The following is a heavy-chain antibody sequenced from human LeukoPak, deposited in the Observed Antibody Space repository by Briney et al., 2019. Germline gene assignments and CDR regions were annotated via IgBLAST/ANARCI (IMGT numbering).Heavy chain of an antibody. V-gene: IGHV4-4*07. CDR3: GGGYSYGNYFDY. CDR1: GGSISSYY. CDR2: IYTRGST. Sequence: PSETLSLTCTVSGGSISSYYGSWIRQPAGKGREWIGRIYTRGSTNYNPSRKSRVTMSVDTSKKQCYLKLSSVTAADRAVYYCGGGYSYGNYFDYWGQGTLVTVSS. J-gene: IGHJ4*02. D-gene: IGHD5-18*01.